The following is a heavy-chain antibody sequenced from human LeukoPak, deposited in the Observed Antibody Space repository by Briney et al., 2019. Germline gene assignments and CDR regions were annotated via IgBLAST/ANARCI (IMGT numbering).Heavy chain of an antibody. CDR3: ARGLRSHYFDY. CDR2: IYYSGSS. D-gene: IGHD4-17*01. Sequence: SETLSLTCAVYGGSFSGYSWSWIRQHPGKGLEWIGYIYYSGSSYYNPSLKSRVTISVDTSKNQFSLNLSSVTAADTALYYCARGLRSHYFDYWGQGTLVTVSS. V-gene: IGHV4-34*09. J-gene: IGHJ4*02. CDR1: GGSFSGYS.